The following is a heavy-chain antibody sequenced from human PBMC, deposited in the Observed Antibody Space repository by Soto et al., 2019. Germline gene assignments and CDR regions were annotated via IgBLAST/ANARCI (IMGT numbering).Heavy chain of an antibody. CDR3: ARAIVVTVGGMDV. D-gene: IGHD5-12*01. Sequence: SEALSLTGTVSCGSMSRGGYYWSWVRQPPGKGLEWIGYIYYSGSSFFNPSLKSRVTMSKDTSKNQFSLRLTSVTAADTAVYYCARAIVVTVGGMDVWGRGTTVTVSS. V-gene: IGHV4-30-4*01. J-gene: IGHJ6*02. CDR2: IYYSGSS. CDR1: CGSMSRGGYY.